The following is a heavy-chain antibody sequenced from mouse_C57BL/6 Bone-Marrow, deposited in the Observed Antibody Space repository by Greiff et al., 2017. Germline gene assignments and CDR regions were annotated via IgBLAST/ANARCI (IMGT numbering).Heavy chain of an antibody. CDR3: ARGDGYYGDFDV. CDR1: GYTFTDYY. Sequence: EVQLQESGPVLVKPGASVKMSCKASGYTFTDYYMNWVKQSPGKSLEWIGVINPYNGGTSYNQKFKGKATLTVDKSSSTAYMELNSLTSEDSAVYYGARGDGYYGDFDVWGTGTTVTVSA. CDR2: INPYNGGT. J-gene: IGHJ1*03. D-gene: IGHD2-3*01. V-gene: IGHV1-19*01.